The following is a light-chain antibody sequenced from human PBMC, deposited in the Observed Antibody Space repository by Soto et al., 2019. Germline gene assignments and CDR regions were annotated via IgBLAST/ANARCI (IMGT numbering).Light chain of an antibody. CDR2: GAS. CDR1: QSVSSD. Sequence: ETVMTQSPATLSVSPGERATLSCRASQSVSSDLAWYQQKPGQAPRLLIYGASTRATGIPARFSGSGSGTEFTLTISGLQSEDLAVYYCQQYNDWPRTFGQGTKVDIK. V-gene: IGKV3-15*01. J-gene: IGKJ1*01. CDR3: QQYNDWPRT.